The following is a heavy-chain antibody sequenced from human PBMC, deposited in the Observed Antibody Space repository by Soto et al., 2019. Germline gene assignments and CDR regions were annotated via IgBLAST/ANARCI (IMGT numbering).Heavy chain of an antibody. CDR2: IIPIFGTA. Sequence: QVQLVQAGAEVKKPGSSVTVSCKASGGTFSSYAISWVRQAPGQGLEWMGGIIPIFGTANYAQKFQGRVTITADESTSTAYMELSSLRSEDTAVYYCARPSIAAAAYYYYGMDVWGQGTTVTVSS. CDR3: ARPSIAAAAYYYYGMDV. D-gene: IGHD6-13*01. V-gene: IGHV1-69*12. CDR1: GGTFSSYA. J-gene: IGHJ6*02.